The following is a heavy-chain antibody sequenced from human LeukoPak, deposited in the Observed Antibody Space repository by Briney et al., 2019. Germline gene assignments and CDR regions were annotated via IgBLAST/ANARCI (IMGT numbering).Heavy chain of an antibody. Sequence: GGSLRLSCAASGFTFSNYDMSWVRQAPGKGLEWVSSISDSGGSTYYADSVKGRFTISRDNAKNSLYLQMNSLRAEDTAVYCCATRDRWHIDYWGQGTLVTVSS. CDR3: ATRDRWHIDY. D-gene: IGHD4-23*01. CDR1: GFTFSNYD. V-gene: IGHV3-23*01. CDR2: ISDSGGST. J-gene: IGHJ4*02.